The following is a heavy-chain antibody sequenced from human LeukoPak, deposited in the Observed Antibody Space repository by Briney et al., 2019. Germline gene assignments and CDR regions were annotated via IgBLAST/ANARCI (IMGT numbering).Heavy chain of an antibody. CDR3: AQECADSTGDYYVPNWFDP. D-gene: IGHD3-22*01. CDR2: IKQDGSAK. Sequence: PGGSLRLSCVASGFTFSSYWMSWVRQAPGKGLEWVANIKQDGSAKYYVDSVKGRFTISRDNAKNSLYLHMNSLRADDTAVYYCAQECADSTGDYYVPNWFDPWGQGTLVTVSS. CDR1: GFTFSSYW. V-gene: IGHV3-7*01. J-gene: IGHJ5*02.